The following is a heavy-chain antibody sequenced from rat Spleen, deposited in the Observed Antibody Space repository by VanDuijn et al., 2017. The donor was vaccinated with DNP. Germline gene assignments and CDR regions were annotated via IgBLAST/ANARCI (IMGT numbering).Heavy chain of an antibody. J-gene: IGHJ3*01. V-gene: IGHV4-2*01. CDR3: ARLGWHGWFAY. CDR1: GFNFDDHW. CDR2: INKDSSTI. Sequence: EVKLVESGGGLVQPGRSLKLSCAASGFNFDDHWMGWVRQAPGKGLEWIGEINKDSSTINYSPSLKDKFTISRDNAQNTLYLQMSKLGSEDTAIYYCARLGWHGWFAYWGQGTLVTVSS. D-gene: IGHD1-11*01.